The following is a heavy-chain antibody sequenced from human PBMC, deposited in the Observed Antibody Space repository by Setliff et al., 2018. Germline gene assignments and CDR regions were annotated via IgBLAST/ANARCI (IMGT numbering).Heavy chain of an antibody. CDR3: ARDPHFDS. V-gene: IGHV3-7*01. J-gene: IGHJ4*02. CDR2: IKEDGSEK. Sequence: GESLKISCAASGFTFSNYWMSWVRQAPGKGLEWVANIKEDGSEKYYVDSVKGRFTISRDNAKNSLYLQMNSLRAEDTAVYYCARDPHFDSWGQGTLVTVSS. CDR1: GFTFSNYW.